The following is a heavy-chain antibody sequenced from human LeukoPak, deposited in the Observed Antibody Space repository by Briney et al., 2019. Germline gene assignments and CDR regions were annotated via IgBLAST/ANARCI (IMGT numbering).Heavy chain of an antibody. V-gene: IGHV1-8*03. D-gene: IGHD3-22*01. J-gene: IGHJ4*02. CDR3: ARDLDYSDNNNYWKY. CDR2: MNPNSGNT. Sequence: GASVKVSCKASGYTFTSYDINWVRQATGQGLEWMGWMNPNSGNTGYAQKFQGRVTITTDDSTGTGYMELSSLSSEDTAVYYCARDLDYSDNNNYWKYWGQGTLVIVSS. CDR1: GYTFTSYD.